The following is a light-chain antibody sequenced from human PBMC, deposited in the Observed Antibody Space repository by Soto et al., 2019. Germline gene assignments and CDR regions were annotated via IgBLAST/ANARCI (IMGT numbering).Light chain of an antibody. CDR1: GSNIGAGYD. V-gene: IGLV1-40*01. J-gene: IGLJ1*01. CDR2: GNN. CDR3: QSYDSGLRALYV. Sequence: QAVVTQPPSVSGAPGQRVTISCTGSGSNIGAGYDVHWYQQLPGTAPKLLIYGNNNRPSGIPDRFSGSKSGTSASLAITGLQARDEDDYYCQSYDSGLRALYVFGTGTKLTVL.